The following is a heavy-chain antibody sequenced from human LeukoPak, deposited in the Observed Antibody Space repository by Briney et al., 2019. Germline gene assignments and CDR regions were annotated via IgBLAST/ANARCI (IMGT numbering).Heavy chain of an antibody. CDR1: GASVSTYD. V-gene: IGHV4-59*08. J-gene: IGHJ4*02. D-gene: IGHD2-15*01. CDR3: ARGVGYCSGGSCYRWYYFDY. Sequence: KPSETLSLTCSVSGASVSTYDWSWIRQPPGEGLEWIGYIDDNGSADYNPSLKSRVTISVDTSKTHFSLKLSSVIAADTAVYYCARGVGYCSGGSCYRWYYFDYWGQGTLVTVSS. CDR2: IDDNGSA.